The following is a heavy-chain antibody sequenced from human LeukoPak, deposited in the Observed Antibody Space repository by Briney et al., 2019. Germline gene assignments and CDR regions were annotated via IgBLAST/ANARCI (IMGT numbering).Heavy chain of an antibody. V-gene: IGHV3-21*01. Sequence: GGSLRLSCAASGFTFSSYSMNWVRQAPGKGLEWVSSISCSSSYIYYADSVKGRFTISRDNAKNSLYLQMNSLRAEDTAVYYCARDNLVATATIDYWGQGTLVTVSS. CDR1: GFTFSSYS. J-gene: IGHJ4*02. CDR2: ISCSSSYI. CDR3: ARDNLVATATIDY. D-gene: IGHD5-12*01.